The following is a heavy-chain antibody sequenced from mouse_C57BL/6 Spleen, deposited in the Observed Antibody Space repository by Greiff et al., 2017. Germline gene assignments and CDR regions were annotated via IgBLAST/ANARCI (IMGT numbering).Heavy chain of an antibody. J-gene: IGHJ4*01. D-gene: IGHD2-2*01. CDR3: ATICYGYDGYAMDY. Sequence: VQLQQPGAELVRPGSSVKLSCKASGYTFTSYWMDWVRQRPGQGLEWIGNIYPSDSETHYNQKFKDKATLTVDKASSTAYMQLSSLTSEDSAVYYCATICYGYDGYAMDYWGQGTSVTVSS. V-gene: IGHV1-61*01. CDR1: GYTFTSYW. CDR2: IYPSDSET.